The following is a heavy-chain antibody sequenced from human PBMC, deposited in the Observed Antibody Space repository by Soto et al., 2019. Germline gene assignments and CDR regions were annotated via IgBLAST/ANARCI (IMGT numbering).Heavy chain of an antibody. CDR1: GYTLTELS. J-gene: IGHJ3*02. Sequence: ASVKVSCKVSGYTLTELSMHWVRQAPGKGLEWMGGFDPEDGETIYAQKFQGRVTMTEDTSTDTAYMELSSLRSVDTAVYYCATYGQDYIWGSYRSHGAFDIWGQGTMVTVSS. CDR2: FDPEDGET. CDR3: ATYGQDYIWGSYRSHGAFDI. V-gene: IGHV1-24*01. D-gene: IGHD3-16*02.